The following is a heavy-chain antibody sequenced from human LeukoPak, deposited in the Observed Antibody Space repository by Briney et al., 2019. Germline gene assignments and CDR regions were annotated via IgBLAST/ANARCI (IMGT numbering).Heavy chain of an antibody. D-gene: IGHD3-16*02. CDR1: GYTFTSYG. CDR3: ARNRVAVAKVWGSYRYLYPPLDFDY. V-gene: IGHV1-18*01. CDR2: ISAYNGNT. Sequence: ASVKVSCKASGYTFTSYGISWVRQAPGQGLEWMGWISAYNGNTNYAQKLQGRVTMTTDTSTSTAYMELRSLRSDDTAVYYCARNRVAVAKVWGSYRYLYPPLDFDYWGQGTLVTVSS. J-gene: IGHJ4*02.